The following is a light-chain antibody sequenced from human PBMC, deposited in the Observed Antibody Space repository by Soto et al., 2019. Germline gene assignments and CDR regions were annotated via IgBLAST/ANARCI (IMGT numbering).Light chain of an antibody. V-gene: IGKV3-15*01. Sequence: EVVVTQSPATLSVSPGERAILSCWASQSVSSLLACYQQKPGQAPRLLIYRASTRATDTPARFSGSGSGTEFSLTISSLQSEDFAVYYCQQYNNWPITFGQGTRLDIQ. CDR3: QQYNNWPIT. CDR2: RAS. CDR1: QSVSSL. J-gene: IGKJ5*01.